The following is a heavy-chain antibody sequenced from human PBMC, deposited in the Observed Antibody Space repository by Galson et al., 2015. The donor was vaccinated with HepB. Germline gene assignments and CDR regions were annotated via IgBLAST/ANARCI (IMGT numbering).Heavy chain of an antibody. CDR1: GFTFSSYW. V-gene: IGHV3-74*01. CDR3: ARDPVDYGDFLDYYYGMDV. J-gene: IGHJ6*02. CDR2: INSDGSST. D-gene: IGHD4-17*01. Sequence: SLRLSCAASGFTFSSYWMHWVRQAPGKGLVWVSRINSDGSSTSYADSVKGRFTISRDNAKNTLYLQMNSLRAEDTAVYYCARDPVDYGDFLDYYYGMDVWGQGTTVTVS.